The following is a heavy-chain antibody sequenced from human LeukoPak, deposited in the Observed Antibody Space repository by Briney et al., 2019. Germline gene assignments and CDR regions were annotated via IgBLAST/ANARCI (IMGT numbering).Heavy chain of an antibody. D-gene: IGHD3-22*01. CDR1: GGSFSGYY. CDR2: INHSGST. Sequence: SETLSLTCAAYGGSFSGYYWSWIRQPPGKGLEWIGEINHSGSTNYNPSLKSRVTISVDTSKNQFSLKLSSVTAADTAVYYCARAYYDSSGYRYYYYMDVWGKGTTVTVSS. CDR3: ARAYYDSSGYRYYYYMDV. J-gene: IGHJ6*03. V-gene: IGHV4-34*01.